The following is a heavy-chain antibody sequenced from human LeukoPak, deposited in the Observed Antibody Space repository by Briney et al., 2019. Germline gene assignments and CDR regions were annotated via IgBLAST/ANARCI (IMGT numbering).Heavy chain of an antibody. J-gene: IGHJ3*02. V-gene: IGHV1-69*13. CDR2: IIPIFGTA. D-gene: IGHD3-16*02. CDR3: AGADRYTVGAFYI. Sequence: ASVKVSCKASGGTFSSYAISWVRQAPGQGLEWMGGIIPIFGTANYAQKFQGRVTITADESTSTAYMELSSLRSEDTAVYYCAGADRYTVGAFYIWGQGTMVTVSS. CDR1: GGTFSSYA.